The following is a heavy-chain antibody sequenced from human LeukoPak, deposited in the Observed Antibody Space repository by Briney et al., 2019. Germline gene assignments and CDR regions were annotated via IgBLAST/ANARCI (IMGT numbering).Heavy chain of an antibody. D-gene: IGHD2-15*01. CDR3: VRLVGATRTFDY. V-gene: IGHV1-2*02. Sequence: ASVKVSCKASGYTFTGYYMHWVRQAPGQGLEWMGWINPNSGGTNYAQKFQGRVTMTRDTSISTAYMELTRLISDDTAVYYCVRLVGATRTFDYWGQGTLVTVSS. J-gene: IGHJ4*02. CDR1: GYTFTGYY. CDR2: INPNSGGT.